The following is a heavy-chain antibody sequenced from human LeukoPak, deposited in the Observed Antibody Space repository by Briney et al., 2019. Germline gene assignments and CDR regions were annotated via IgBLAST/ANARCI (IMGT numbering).Heavy chain of an antibody. D-gene: IGHD2-2*01. J-gene: IGHJ4*02. CDR3: AKDQCTRTSCDGYPGY. CDR2: IHFDGSTK. Sequence: PGGSLRLSCAASGFTFSSYGMHWVRQAPGKALECVSFIHFDGSTKYSGDSVKGRFTISRDNSKNTLYLQMNSLRPEDTAVYYCAKDQCTRTSCDGYPGYWGQGSLVTVSS. V-gene: IGHV3-30*02. CDR1: GFTFSSYG.